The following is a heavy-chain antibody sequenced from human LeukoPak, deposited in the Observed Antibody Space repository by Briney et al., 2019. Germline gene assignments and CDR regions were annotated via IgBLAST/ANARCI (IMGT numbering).Heavy chain of an antibody. CDR1: GGTFSSYA. CDR3: ATEVGDCSGCSCYKVFVT. J-gene: IGHJ3*02. CDR2: IIPILGIA. D-gene: IGHD2-15*01. V-gene: IGHV1-69*04. Sequence: SVKVSCKASGGTFSSYAISWVRQAPGQGLEWMGRIIPILGIANYAQKFQGRVTITADKSTSTAYMELSSLRSEDTAMYYCATEVGDCSGCSCYKVFVTWGQGKMVTSLQ.